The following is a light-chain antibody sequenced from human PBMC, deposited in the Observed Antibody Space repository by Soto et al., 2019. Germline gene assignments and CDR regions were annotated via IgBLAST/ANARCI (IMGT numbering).Light chain of an antibody. CDR1: QNIYIW. Sequence: DLHMTQSPSTLSASVGARVTITCLASQNIYIWLAWYQKKPGKAPNLLIYKASTLQSGVPSRFSGNESGTEFTLTITSLQPDDSATYYCQQYNGLPTWTFGQGTKVDI. J-gene: IGKJ1*01. CDR2: KAS. CDR3: QQYNGLPTWT. V-gene: IGKV1-5*03.